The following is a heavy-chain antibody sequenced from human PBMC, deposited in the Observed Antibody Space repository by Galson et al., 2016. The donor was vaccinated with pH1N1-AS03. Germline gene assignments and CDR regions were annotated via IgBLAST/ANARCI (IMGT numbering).Heavy chain of an antibody. CDR2: IYPGDSDT. J-gene: IGHJ3*02. V-gene: IGHV5-51*01. D-gene: IGHD3-10*01. Sequence: QSGAEVKKPGQSLKISCQGSGYKFASYWIGWVRQMPGKGLEWIGIIYPGDSDTKYNPSFRGQVTMSVDTSVSTAYLQWSRLRASDTAIYYCARIGGYGDAFHMWGQGTLVTVSS. CDR1: GYKFASYW. CDR3: ARIGGYGDAFHM.